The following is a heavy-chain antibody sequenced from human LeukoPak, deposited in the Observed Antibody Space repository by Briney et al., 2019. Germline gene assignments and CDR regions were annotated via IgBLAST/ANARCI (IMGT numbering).Heavy chain of an antibody. J-gene: IGHJ5*02. CDR1: GGTFSSYA. CDR3: ARHSSGSYWFDP. V-gene: IGHV1-69*05. CDR2: IIPIFGTA. D-gene: IGHD1-26*01. Sequence: ASVKVSCKASGGTFSSYAISWVRQAPGQGLEWMGRIIPIFGTANYAQKFQGRVTITTDESTSTAYMELSSLRSEDTAVYYCARHSSGSYWFDPWGQGTLVTVSS.